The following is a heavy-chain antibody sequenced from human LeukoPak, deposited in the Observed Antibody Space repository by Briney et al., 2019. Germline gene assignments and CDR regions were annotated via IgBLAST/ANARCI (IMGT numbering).Heavy chain of an antibody. CDR2: ISGSGGST. D-gene: IGHD3-22*01. Sequence: PGGSLRLSCAASGFTFSSYAMSWVRQAPGKGLEWVSAISGSGGSTYYADSVKGRFTISRDNSKNTLYLQMNSLRAEDTAVYYCAKDKSMIVVVIRSYSMDVWGQGTTVTVSS. V-gene: IGHV3-23*01. CDR3: AKDKSMIVVVIRSYSMDV. CDR1: GFTFSSYA. J-gene: IGHJ6*02.